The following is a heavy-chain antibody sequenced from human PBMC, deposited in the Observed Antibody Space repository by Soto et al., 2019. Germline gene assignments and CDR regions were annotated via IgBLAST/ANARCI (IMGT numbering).Heavy chain of an antibody. D-gene: IGHD6-19*01. Sequence: GGSLRLSCAASGFTFSSYSMNWVRQAPGKGLEWVSFISYDGSNKYYADSVKGRFTISRDNSKNTLYLQMNSLRAEDTAVYYCARDQSSGWSFDYWGQGTLVTVSS. J-gene: IGHJ4*02. V-gene: IGHV3-30*03. CDR3: ARDQSSGWSFDY. CDR2: ISYDGSNK. CDR1: GFTFSSYS.